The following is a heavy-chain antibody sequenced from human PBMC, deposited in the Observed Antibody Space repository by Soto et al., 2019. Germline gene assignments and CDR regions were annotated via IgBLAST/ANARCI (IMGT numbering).Heavy chain of an antibody. CDR1: GGTFSSYA. Sequence: QVQLVQSGAEVKKPGSSVKVSCKASGGTFSSYAISWVRQAPGQGLEWMGGIIPIFGTANYAQKFQGRVTITADESTSTAYMELSSLRSEDTAVYYCARDHGRYCSGSSCYGMDVWGQGTTVTVSS. D-gene: IGHD2-15*01. CDR2: IIPIFGTA. CDR3: ARDHGRYCSGSSCYGMDV. J-gene: IGHJ6*02. V-gene: IGHV1-69*01.